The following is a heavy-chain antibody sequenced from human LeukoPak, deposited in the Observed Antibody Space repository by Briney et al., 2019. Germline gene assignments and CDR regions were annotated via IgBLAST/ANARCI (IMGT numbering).Heavy chain of an antibody. CDR2: MNPNSGNT. J-gene: IGHJ5*02. CDR3: ARGNVVVPAASLSWFDP. Sequence: ASVKISCKASGYTFTSYDINWVRQAAGQGLEWMGWMNPNSGNTGSAQQFQGRVTLTRDTSISTAYMELSSLRSEDTAVYYCARGNVVVPAASLSWFDPWGQGTLVTVSS. CDR1: GYTFTSYD. V-gene: IGHV1-8*01. D-gene: IGHD2-2*01.